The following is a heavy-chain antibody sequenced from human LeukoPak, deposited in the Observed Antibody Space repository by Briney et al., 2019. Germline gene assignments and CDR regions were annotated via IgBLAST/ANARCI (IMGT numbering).Heavy chain of an antibody. J-gene: IGHJ5*02. D-gene: IGHD3-10*01. V-gene: IGHV4-30-2*01. CDR1: GGSTSSGGYS. CDR2: IYHSGST. CDR3: ARESPWTVRGFDP. Sequence: PSETLSLTCAVSGGSTSSGGYSWSWIRQPPGKGLEWIGYIYHSGSTYYNPSLKSRVTISVDRSKNQFSLKLSSVTAADTAVYYCARESPWTVRGFDPWGQGTLVTVSS.